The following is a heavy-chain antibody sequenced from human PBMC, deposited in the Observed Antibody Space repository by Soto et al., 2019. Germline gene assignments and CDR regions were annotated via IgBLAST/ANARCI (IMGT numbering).Heavy chain of an antibody. J-gene: IGHJ6*02. CDR1: GFTFSSYA. V-gene: IGHV3-30-3*01. CDR3: ARDGGTAAGYYGMDV. CDR2: ISYDGRNK. D-gene: IGHD6-13*01. Sequence: QVQLVESGGGVVQPGRSLRLSCAASGFTFSSYAMHWVRQAPGKGLEWVAVISYDGRNKYYADSVKGRFTISRDNSKNTLYLQMNSLRAEDTAVYYCARDGGTAAGYYGMDVWGQGTTVTVSS.